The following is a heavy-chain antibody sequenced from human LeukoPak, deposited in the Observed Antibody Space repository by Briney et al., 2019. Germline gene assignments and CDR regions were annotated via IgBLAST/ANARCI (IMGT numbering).Heavy chain of an antibody. CDR1: GGSISSYY. J-gene: IGHJ3*02. CDR3: ARAPKLRYFDWSPNAFDI. CDR2: IYYSGST. D-gene: IGHD3-9*01. V-gene: IGHV4-59*01. Sequence: SETLSLTCTVSGGSISSYYWSWTRQPPGKGLEWIGYIYYSGSTNYNPSLKSRVTISVDTSKNQFSLKLSSVTAADTAVYYCARAPKLRYFDWSPNAFDIWGQGTMVTVSS.